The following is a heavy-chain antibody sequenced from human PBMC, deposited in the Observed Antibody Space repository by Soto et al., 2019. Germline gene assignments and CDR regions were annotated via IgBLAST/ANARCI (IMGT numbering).Heavy chain of an antibody. CDR3: ARDSRPYCGGECYPVH. Sequence: PSETLSLTCTVSGGSISSYYWTWIRQPPGKGLEWIGSIYYSGSTNYNPSLKSRVTISVDTSKNQFSLKLSSVTAADTAVYYCARDSRPYCGGECYPVHWGQGTLVTVSS. D-gene: IGHD2-21*01. CDR1: GGSISSYY. V-gene: IGHV4-59*01. CDR2: IYYSGST. J-gene: IGHJ4*02.